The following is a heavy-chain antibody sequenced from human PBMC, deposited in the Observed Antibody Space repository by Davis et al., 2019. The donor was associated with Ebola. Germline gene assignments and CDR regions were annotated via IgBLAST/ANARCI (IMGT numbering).Heavy chain of an antibody. CDR2: IYYSGST. D-gene: IGHD2-15*01. CDR3: ARRYCSGGSCYFAY. CDR1: GGSISSYY. Sequence: MPGGSLRLSCTVSGGSISSYYWSWIRQPPGKGLEWLGYIYYSGSTNYNPSLKSRVTISVDTSKNQFSLKLSSVTAADTAVYYCARRYCSGGSCYFAYWGQGTLVTVSS. J-gene: IGHJ4*02. V-gene: IGHV4-59*01.